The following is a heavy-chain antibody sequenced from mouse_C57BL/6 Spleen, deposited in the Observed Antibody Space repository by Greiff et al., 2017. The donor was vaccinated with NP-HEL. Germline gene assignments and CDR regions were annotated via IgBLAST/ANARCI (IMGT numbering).Heavy chain of an antibody. CDR3: ASAAQATGFAY. CDR2: INPSSGYT. J-gene: IGHJ3*01. CDR1: GYTFTSYT. V-gene: IGHV1-4*01. Sequence: QVQLKESGAELARPGASVKMSCKASGYTFTSYTMHWVKQRPGQGLEWIGYINPSSGYTKYNQKFKDKATLTADKSSSTAYMQLSSLTSEDSAVYYCASAAQATGFAYWGQGTLVTVSA. D-gene: IGHD3-2*02.